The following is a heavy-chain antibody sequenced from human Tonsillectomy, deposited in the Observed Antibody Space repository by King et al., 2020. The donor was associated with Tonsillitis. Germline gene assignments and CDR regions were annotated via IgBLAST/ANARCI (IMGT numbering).Heavy chain of an antibody. CDR1: GASISLYY. J-gene: IGHJ6*02. Sequence: QLQESGPRLVKPSETLSLTCTVSGASISLYYWSWIRQPAGKGLEWIGRIYTSGTTNYNPSLRSRVTISMDLSNDQLSLRLNSVTAADTAVYYCARDRAVPDYYYGLDVWGQGTTVSVSS. CDR2: IYTSGTT. D-gene: IGHD3-10*01. V-gene: IGHV4-4*07. CDR3: ARDRAVPDYYYGLDV.